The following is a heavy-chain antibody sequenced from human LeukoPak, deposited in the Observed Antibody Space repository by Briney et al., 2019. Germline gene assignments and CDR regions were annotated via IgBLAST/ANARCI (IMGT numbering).Heavy chain of an antibody. J-gene: IGHJ4*02. CDR2: ISHDGNNK. V-gene: IGHV3-30*03. CDR1: GFTFSSYG. Sequence: PGRSLRLSCAASGFTFSSYGMHWVRQAPGKGLEWVAVISHDGNNKHYADSVEGRFTISRDNSKNTLYLQMNSLRPEDTAVYSCARDRKSTWSFDYWGQGILVTVSS. D-gene: IGHD6-13*01. CDR3: ARDRKSTWSFDY.